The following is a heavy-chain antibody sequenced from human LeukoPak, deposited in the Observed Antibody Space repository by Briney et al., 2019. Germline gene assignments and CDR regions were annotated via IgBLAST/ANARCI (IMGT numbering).Heavy chain of an antibody. Sequence: ASVKVSCKASGGTFSSYAISWVRRAPGQGLEWMGRIIPIFGTANYAQKFQGRVTITTDESTSTAYMELSSLRSEDTAVYYCARTSLVRGVSNYWGQGTLVTVSS. CDR1: GGTFSSYA. V-gene: IGHV1-69*05. CDR3: ARTSLVRGVSNY. CDR2: IIPIFGTA. D-gene: IGHD3-10*01. J-gene: IGHJ4*02.